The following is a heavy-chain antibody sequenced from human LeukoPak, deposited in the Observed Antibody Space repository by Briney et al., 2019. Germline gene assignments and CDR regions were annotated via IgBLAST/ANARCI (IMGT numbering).Heavy chain of an antibody. J-gene: IGHJ4*02. D-gene: IGHD3-22*01. CDR3: ARASYSYDISGWVPFDY. CDR1: GNSISSGDYY. V-gene: IGHV4-61*02. CDR2: IYTSGST. Sequence: KASETLSLTCTVSGNSISSGDYYWSWIRQPAGKGLEWIGRIYTSGSTNYNPSLKSRVTISGDTSKNQFSLRLSSVTAADTAVYYCARASYSYDISGWVPFDYWGQGTLVTVSS.